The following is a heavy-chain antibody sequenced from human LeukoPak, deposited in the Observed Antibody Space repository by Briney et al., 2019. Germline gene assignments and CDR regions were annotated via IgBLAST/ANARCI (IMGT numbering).Heavy chain of an antibody. V-gene: IGHV3-74*01. Sequence: GGSLRLSCAASGFTFSNYWMHWVRQAPGTGLVWVSRINTDGSITNYADSVKGRFTVSRDNAKNTVYLQMNSLRAEDTALYYCARDETRPYNYYMAVWGKGTTVTVSS. CDR2: INTDGSIT. J-gene: IGHJ6*03. CDR3: ARDETRPYNYYMAV. CDR1: GFTFSNYW. D-gene: IGHD3-16*01.